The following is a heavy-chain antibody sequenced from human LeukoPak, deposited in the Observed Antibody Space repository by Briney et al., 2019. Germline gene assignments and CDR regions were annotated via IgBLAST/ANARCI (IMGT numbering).Heavy chain of an antibody. V-gene: IGHV3-30*03. J-gene: IGHJ4*02. D-gene: IGHD1-26*01. Sequence: GRSLRLSCAASGFTFSSYGMHWVRQAPGKGLEWVAVISYDGSNKYYADSVKGRFTISRDNSKNTLYLQMNSLRAEDTAVYYCARDPRAVGFFDYWGQGTLVTVSS. CDR3: ARDPRAVGFFDY. CDR1: GFTFSSYG. CDR2: ISYDGSNK.